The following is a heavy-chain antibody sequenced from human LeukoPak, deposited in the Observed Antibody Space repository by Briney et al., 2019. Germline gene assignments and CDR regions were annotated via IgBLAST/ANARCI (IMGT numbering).Heavy chain of an antibody. Sequence: GGSLRLSCASSGFTFSGYAMHWVRQAPGTGLEWVAVIWYEGSNKYYADSVKGRFTISRDNSKNTLYLQMNSLRAEDTAVYYCARDLKTDYFDSWGQGTLVTVSS. CDR1: GFTFSGYA. CDR2: IWYEGSNK. J-gene: IGHJ4*02. V-gene: IGHV3-33*01. CDR3: ARDLKTDYFDS.